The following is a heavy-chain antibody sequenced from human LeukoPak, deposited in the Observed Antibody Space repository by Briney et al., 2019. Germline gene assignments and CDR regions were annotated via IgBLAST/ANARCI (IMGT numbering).Heavy chain of an antibody. J-gene: IGHJ4*02. CDR1: GGSFSGYY. Sequence: ASETLSLTCAVYGGSFSGYYWSWIRQPPGKGLEWIGEINHSGSTNYNPSLKSRVTISVDTSKNQFSLKLSSVTAADTAVYYCARDRSYYDSSGDYWGQGTLVTVSS. CDR3: ARDRSYYDSSGDY. V-gene: IGHV4-34*01. CDR2: INHSGST. D-gene: IGHD3-22*01.